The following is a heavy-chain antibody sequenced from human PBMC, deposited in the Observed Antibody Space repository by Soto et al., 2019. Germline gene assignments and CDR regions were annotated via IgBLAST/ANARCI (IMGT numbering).Heavy chain of an antibody. J-gene: IGHJ4*02. V-gene: IGHV1-69*13. CDR2: ILPVSAPP. Sequence: ASVKVSCKASGGTLNNYAINWVRQAPGQGLEWMGGILPVSAPPDYAQKFQGRVSITADHSTSTVYMELSRLKSDDTAVYFCATDSNYDVSNSFWGQGTLVTVST. D-gene: IGHD3-3*01. CDR1: GGTLNNYA. CDR3: ATDSNYDVSNSF.